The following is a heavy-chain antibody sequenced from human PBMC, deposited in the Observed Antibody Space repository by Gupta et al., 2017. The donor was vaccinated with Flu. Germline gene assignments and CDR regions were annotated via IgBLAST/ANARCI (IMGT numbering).Heavy chain of an antibody. V-gene: IGHV4-34*01. CDR2: INNSGST. D-gene: IGHD4-23*01. CDR1: GGSFSGYY. J-gene: IGHJ5*02. Sequence: QVQLQQWGAGLLKPSETLSLTCAVYGGSFSGYYWSWIRQPPGKGLEWIGEINNSGSTNYNPSLKSRVTISVDTAKNQCSLKLSSVTAADTAVYYCARAWGTVGMGLDPWGQGTLVTVSS. CDR3: ARAWGTVGMGLDP.